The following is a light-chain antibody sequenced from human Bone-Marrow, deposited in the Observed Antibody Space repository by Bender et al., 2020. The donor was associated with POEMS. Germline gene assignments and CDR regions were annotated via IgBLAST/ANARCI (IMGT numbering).Light chain of an antibody. V-gene: IGLV2-8*01. Sequence: QSALTQPRSVSGSPGQSVTISCTGTSSDVGGYNYVSWYQQHPGKVPRLMISEVSKRPSGVPDRFSGSKSGNTASLTVSGLQAEDEADYYCSSYAGSTNYVFGTGTKVTVL. CDR1: SSDVGGYNY. CDR2: EVS. CDR3: SSYAGSTNYV. J-gene: IGLJ1*01.